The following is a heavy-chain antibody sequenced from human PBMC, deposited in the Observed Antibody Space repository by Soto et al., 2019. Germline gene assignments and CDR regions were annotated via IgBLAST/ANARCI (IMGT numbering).Heavy chain of an antibody. CDR3: ARDRFYTVTTAYPLYYYGMDV. CDR2: ISSSSSTI. Sequence: GGSLRLSCAASGFTFSSYSMNWVRQAPGKGLEWVSYISSSSSTIYYADSVKGRFTISRDNAKNSLYLQMNSLRDEDTAVYYCARDRFYTVTTAYPLYYYGMDVWGQGTTVTVSS. V-gene: IGHV3-48*02. J-gene: IGHJ6*02. CDR1: GFTFSSYS. D-gene: IGHD4-17*01.